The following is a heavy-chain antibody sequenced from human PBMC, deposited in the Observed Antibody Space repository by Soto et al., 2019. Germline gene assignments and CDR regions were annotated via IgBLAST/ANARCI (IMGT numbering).Heavy chain of an antibody. Sequence: SVNDSCYPAEGTFSSSAIGWVRQAPWPGLEWMGGILPIFGTANYAQKCQGIVTITADESTSTAYMGLSSLRSEDTVVYYCARDFISARLTHYYGMDVWGQGTTVTVSS. CDR2: ILPIFGTA. CDR3: ARDFISARLTHYYGMDV. J-gene: IGHJ6*02. D-gene: IGHD6-6*01. CDR1: EGTFSSSA. V-gene: IGHV1-69*13.